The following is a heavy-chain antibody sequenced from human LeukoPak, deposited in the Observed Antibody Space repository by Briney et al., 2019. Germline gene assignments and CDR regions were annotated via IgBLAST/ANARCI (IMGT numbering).Heavy chain of an antibody. V-gene: IGHV1-2*02. CDR3: ASPGSSYDILTGPGYCDY. CDR2: INPNSGGT. Sequence: ASVKVSCKASGYTFTGYYMHWVRQAPGQGLEWMGWINPNSGGTNYAQNFQGRVTMTRDTSISTAYMEVSRLRSDDTAVYYCASPGSSYDILTGPGYCDYWGQGTLVTVSS. CDR1: GYTFTGYY. D-gene: IGHD3-9*01. J-gene: IGHJ4*02.